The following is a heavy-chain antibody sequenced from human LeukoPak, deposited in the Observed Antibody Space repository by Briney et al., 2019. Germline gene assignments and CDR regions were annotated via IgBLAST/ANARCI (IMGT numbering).Heavy chain of an antibody. J-gene: IGHJ5*02. V-gene: IGHV4-39*01. CDR2: VYHSGAT. CDR1: GVSISGSNYY. CDR3: ARLGWLYGSGSMNWFDP. D-gene: IGHD3-10*01. Sequence: PSETLSLTCTVSGVSISGSNYYWGWIRQPTGKGLEGIGSVYHSGATYYNPSLKSRVTVSVDTSKNQFSMKLNSVTAAGTAVYYCARLGWLYGSGSMNWFDPWGQGTLVTVSS.